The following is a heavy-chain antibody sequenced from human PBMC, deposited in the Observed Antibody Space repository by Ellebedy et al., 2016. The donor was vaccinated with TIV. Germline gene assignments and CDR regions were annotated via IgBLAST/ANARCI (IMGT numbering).Heavy chain of an antibody. V-gene: IGHV1-18*04. D-gene: IGHD6-13*01. CDR1: GYTFTSYG. J-gene: IGHJ4*02. CDR2: ISAYNGNT. Sequence: AASVKVSCKASGYTFTSYGISWVRQAPGQGLEWMGWISAYNGNTNYAQKLQDRVTMTTDTSTSTAYMELRSLRSDDTAVYYCARLKGSSWYVETRGGYYFDYWGQGTLVTVSS. CDR3: ARLKGSSWYVETRGGYYFDY.